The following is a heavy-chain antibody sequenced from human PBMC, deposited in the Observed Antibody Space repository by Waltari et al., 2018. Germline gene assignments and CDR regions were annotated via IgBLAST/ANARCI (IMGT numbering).Heavy chain of an antibody. V-gene: IGHV4-30-4*08. CDR2: IYYSGST. CDR1: GGSISSGDYY. J-gene: IGHJ3*02. CDR3: ARDPLLWFREFPLGFDI. Sequence: QVQLQESGPGLVKPSQTLSLTCTVSGGSISSGDYYWSWIRQPPGKGLEWIGYIYYSGSTYYNPSLKSRVTISVDTSKNQFSLKLSSVTAADTAVYYCARDPLLWFREFPLGFDIWGQGTMVTVSS. D-gene: IGHD3-10*01.